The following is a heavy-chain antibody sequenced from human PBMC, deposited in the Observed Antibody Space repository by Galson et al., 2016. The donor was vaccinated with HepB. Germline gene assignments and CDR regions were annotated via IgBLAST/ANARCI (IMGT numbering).Heavy chain of an antibody. CDR2: IHNSGST. V-gene: IGHV4-31*03. J-gene: IGHJ5*02. D-gene: IGHD2/OR15-2a*01. Sequence: LSLTCTVSGGSISSADYHWSWLLQHPGKGLEWIGYIHNSGSTYYNPSVRSRVIISLDTSKNQFSLNLSSVTAADTAVYFCARGLNIIGPWGQGTLVTVSS. CDR1: GGSISSADYH. CDR3: ARGLNIIGP.